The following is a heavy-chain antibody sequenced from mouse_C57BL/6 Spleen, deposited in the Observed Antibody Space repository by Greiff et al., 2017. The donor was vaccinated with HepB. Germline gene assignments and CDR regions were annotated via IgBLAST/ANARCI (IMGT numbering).Heavy chain of an antibody. Sequence: EVKLMESGPGLVKPSQSLSLTCSVTGYSITSGYYWNWIRQFPGNKLEWMGYISYDGSNNYNPSLKNRISITRDTSKNQFFLKLNSVTTEDTATYYCARDGGVTTEAWFAYWGQGTLVTVSA. CDR3: ARDGGVTTEAWFAY. CDR2: ISYDGSN. J-gene: IGHJ3*01. D-gene: IGHD2-2*01. V-gene: IGHV3-6*01. CDR1: GYSITSGYY.